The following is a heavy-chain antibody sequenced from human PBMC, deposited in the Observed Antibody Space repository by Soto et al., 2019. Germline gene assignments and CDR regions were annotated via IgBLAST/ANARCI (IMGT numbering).Heavy chain of an antibody. J-gene: IGHJ3*02. CDR3: VKDRAQYDSGFDAFDI. V-gene: IGHV3-64D*06. Sequence: GGSLRLSCSASGFTFSSYAMHWVRQAPGKGLEYVSAISSNGGSTYYADSVKGRFTISRDNSKNTLYLQMSSLRAEDTAVYYCVKDRAQYDSGFDAFDIWGQGTMVTVSS. CDR1: GFTFSSYA. CDR2: ISSNGGST. D-gene: IGHD3-10*01.